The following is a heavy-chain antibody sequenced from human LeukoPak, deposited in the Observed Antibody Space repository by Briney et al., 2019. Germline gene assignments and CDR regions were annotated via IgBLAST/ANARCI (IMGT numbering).Heavy chain of an antibody. CDR3: ARDVSPGGRFDY. D-gene: IGHD3-16*01. CDR1: GGSISSGSYY. Sequence: LRLSCAASGGSISSGSYYWSWIRQPAGKGLEWIGRIYTSGSTNYNPSLKSRVTISVDTSKNQFSLKLSSVTAADTAVYYCARDVSPGGRFDYWGQGTLVTVSS. CDR2: IYTSGST. V-gene: IGHV4-61*02. J-gene: IGHJ4*02.